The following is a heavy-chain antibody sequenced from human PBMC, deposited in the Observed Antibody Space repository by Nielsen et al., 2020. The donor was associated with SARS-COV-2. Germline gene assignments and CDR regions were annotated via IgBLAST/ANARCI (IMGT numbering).Heavy chain of an antibody. V-gene: IGHV4-59*01. CDR3: ARDQSIGIYDY. Sequence: SETLSLTCTVSGASRRSYYWSWIRQAPGKGLEWIGYVLYTGATSLNPSLKSRVSMSIDTSKSQFSLHLTSVTAADTAIYYCARDQSIGIYDYWGQGSLVTVSS. J-gene: IGHJ4*02. CDR1: GASRRSYY. D-gene: IGHD5-12*01. CDR2: VLYTGAT.